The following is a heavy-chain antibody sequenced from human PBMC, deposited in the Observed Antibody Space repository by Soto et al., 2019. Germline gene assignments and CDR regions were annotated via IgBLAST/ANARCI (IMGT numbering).Heavy chain of an antibody. CDR1: GVSISSGGYY. CDR3: ARGDPAGLFDP. D-gene: IGHD2-21*02. CDR2: IYYSGRT. J-gene: IGHJ5*02. V-gene: IGHV4-31*03. Sequence: SETLSLTCTVSGVSISSGGYYWSWIRQHPGKGLEWIGYIYYSGRTYYNPSLKSRVTISVDTSKNQFSLKLSPVTAADTAVYYCARGDPAGLFDPWGQGTLVTVSS.